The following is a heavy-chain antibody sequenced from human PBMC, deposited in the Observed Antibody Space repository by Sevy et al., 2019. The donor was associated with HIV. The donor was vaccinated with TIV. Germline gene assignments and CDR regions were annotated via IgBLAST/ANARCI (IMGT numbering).Heavy chain of an antibody. CDR3: ARKYDSSGYFDY. J-gene: IGHJ4*02. CDR2: ISGSGGSGDKT. CDR1: GFTFSSYA. V-gene: IGHV3-23*01. D-gene: IGHD3-22*01. Sequence: GGSLRLSCAASGFTFSSYAMNWVRQAPGKGLEWVSGISGSGGSGDKTNYADSVKGRFTISRDDSKNSLYLQLNSLRAEDTAIYDCARKYDSSGYFDYWGQGTLVTVSS.